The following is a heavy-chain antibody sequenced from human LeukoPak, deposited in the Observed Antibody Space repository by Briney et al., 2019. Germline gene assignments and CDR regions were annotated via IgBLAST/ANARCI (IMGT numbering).Heavy chain of an antibody. D-gene: IGHD3-10*01. CDR3: VRGIVRGVMGYYYGMDV. V-gene: IGHV4-34*01. J-gene: IGHJ6*04. CDR1: GGSFSGYY. Sequence: SETLSLTCAVYGGSFSGYYWSWIRQPPGKGLEWIGEINHSGSTKYNPYLTSRVTISVETSKNQFSLKLSSVTDAETAVYYCVRGIVRGVMGYYYGMDVWGKGTTVTVSS. CDR2: INHSGST.